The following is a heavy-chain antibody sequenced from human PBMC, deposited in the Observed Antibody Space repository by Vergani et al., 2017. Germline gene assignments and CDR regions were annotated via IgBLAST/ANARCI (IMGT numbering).Heavy chain of an antibody. J-gene: IGHJ3*02. CDR2: VVYSGST. Sequence: QVQLQESGPGPVKPSETLSLTCTVPRGSLSSGSYYWSWIRQPTGKGREWIGYVVYSGSTNYNPSLKSRVTISVETSKNQFSLKLSSVTAADTAVYYCARVGTGTRDAFDIWGQGTMVTVSS. CDR3: ARVGTGTRDAFDI. CDR1: RGSLSSGSYY. D-gene: IGHD1-1*01. V-gene: IGHV4-61*10.